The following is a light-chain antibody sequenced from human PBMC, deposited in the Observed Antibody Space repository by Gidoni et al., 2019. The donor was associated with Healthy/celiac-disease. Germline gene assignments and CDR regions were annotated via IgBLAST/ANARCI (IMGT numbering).Light chain of an antibody. Sequence: EMVWTQSPGTLSLSPGERATLSCRASQSVSSSYLALYQQKPGQAPRLLIYGASSRATGIPDRFSGSGSGTDFTLTISRLEPEDFAVYYCQQYGSSTFTFGPGTKVDIK. J-gene: IGKJ3*01. CDR3: QQYGSSTFT. CDR2: GAS. V-gene: IGKV3-20*01. CDR1: QSVSSSY.